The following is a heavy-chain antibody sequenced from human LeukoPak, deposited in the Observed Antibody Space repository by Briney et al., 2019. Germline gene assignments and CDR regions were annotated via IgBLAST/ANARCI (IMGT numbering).Heavy chain of an antibody. V-gene: IGHV4-38-2*02. CDR2: IYHSGST. Sequence: SETLSLTCTVSGYSISSGYYWGWIRQPPGKGLEWIGSIYHSGSTYYNPSLKSRVTISVDTSKNQFSLKLSSVTAADTAVYYCARDKENAFDIWGQGTMVTVPS. CDR3: ARDKENAFDI. CDR1: GYSISSGYY. J-gene: IGHJ3*02.